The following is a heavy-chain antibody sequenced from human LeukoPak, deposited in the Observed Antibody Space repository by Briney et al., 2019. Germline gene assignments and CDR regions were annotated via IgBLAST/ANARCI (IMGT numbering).Heavy chain of an antibody. J-gene: IGHJ6*02. CDR3: ARGVVVVAAQYYYYYGMDV. CDR1: GGSFSGYY. Sequence: PSETLSLTCAVYGGSFSGYYWSWIRQHPGKGLEWIGYIYYSGSTYYNPSLKSRVTIPVDTSKNQFSLKLSSVTAADTAVYYCARGVVVVAAQYYYYYGMDVWGQGTTVTVSS. CDR2: IYYSGST. D-gene: IGHD2-15*01. V-gene: IGHV4-31*11.